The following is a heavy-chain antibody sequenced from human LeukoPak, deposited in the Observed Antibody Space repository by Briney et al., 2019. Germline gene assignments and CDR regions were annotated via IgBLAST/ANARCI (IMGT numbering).Heavy chain of an antibody. CDR2: IYHSGST. CDR3: ARHGGFYDFWSAITKYYFDL. J-gene: IGHJ2*01. V-gene: IGHV4-38-2*01. D-gene: IGHD3-3*01. Sequence: PSETLSLTCAVSGYSISSGYYWAWIRQPPGKGLEWIGSIYHSGSTDYNTSLKSRVTISIDTSKNQFSLKLSSVTAAGTAVYYCARHGGFYDFWSAITKYYFDLWGRGTPVTVSS. CDR1: GYSISSGYY.